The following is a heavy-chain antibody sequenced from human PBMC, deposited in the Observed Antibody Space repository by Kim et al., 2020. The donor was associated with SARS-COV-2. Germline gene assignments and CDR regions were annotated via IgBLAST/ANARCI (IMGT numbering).Heavy chain of an antibody. CDR3: LKGGAETTIGAFDI. J-gene: IGHJ5*01. D-gene: IGHD3-16*01. V-gene: IGHV3-9*01. CDR2: MSWDGASM. Sequence: GGSLRLSCVASGFSIEDSAMQWVRQVQGKGLQWVSGMSWDGASMGTADAVRGRFTMSRDSAKNSLYLQMSRLRPEDTAFYYCLKGGAETTIGAFDIWGQG. CDR1: GFSIEDSA.